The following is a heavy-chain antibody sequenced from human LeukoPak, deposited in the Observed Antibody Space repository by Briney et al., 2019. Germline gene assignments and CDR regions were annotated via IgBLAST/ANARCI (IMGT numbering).Heavy chain of an antibody. J-gene: IGHJ4*02. CDR3: ARDPSDSSGYYLYYFDY. CDR2: IYHSGST. V-gene: IGHV4-38-2*02. CDR1: GGSISSYY. D-gene: IGHD3-22*01. Sequence: PSETLSLTCPVSGGSISSYYWGWIRQPPGKGLEWIGSIYHSGSTYYNPSLKSRVTISVDTSKNQFSLKLSSVTAADTAVYYCARDPSDSSGYYLYYFDYWGQGTLVTVSS.